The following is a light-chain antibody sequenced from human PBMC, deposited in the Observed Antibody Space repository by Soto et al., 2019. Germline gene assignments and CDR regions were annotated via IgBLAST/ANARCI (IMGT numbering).Light chain of an antibody. J-gene: IGKJ4*01. CDR1: QSVSSY. CDR3: QQYDNWPPIT. Sequence: EIVLTQSPATLSLSPWERATLSCRASQSVSSYLAWYQQKPGQAPRLLIYDASNRATGIPARFSGSGSGTDFTLTISSLEPEDFAVYYCQQYDNWPPITFGGGTKVDIK. V-gene: IGKV3-11*01. CDR2: DAS.